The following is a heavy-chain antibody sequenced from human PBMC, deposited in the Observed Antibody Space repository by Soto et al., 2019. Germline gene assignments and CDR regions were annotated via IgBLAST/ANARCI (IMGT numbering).Heavy chain of an antibody. CDR3: ARDYYDILTGYYGYYGMDV. D-gene: IGHD3-9*01. Sequence: SETLSLTCTVSGGSISSGGYYWSWIRQHPGKGLEWIGYIYYSGSTYYNPSLKSRVTISVDTSRNQFSLKLSSVTAADTAVYYCARDYYDILTGYYGYYGMDVWGQGTTVTVSS. CDR1: GGSISSGGYY. CDR2: IYYSGST. V-gene: IGHV4-31*03. J-gene: IGHJ6*02.